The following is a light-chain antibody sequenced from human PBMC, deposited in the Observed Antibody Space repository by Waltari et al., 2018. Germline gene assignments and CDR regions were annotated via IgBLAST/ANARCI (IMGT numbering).Light chain of an antibody. J-gene: IGKJ2*01. CDR2: WAS. CDR3: QQYYSTPYT. Sequence: DIVMTQSPDSLAVSLGERANINCKSSQNVLYSSNNKNYLAWYQQKPGQSPNLLIYWASTRESGVPDRFSGSGSGTDFTLTISSLQAEDVAVYYCQQYYSTPYTFGQGTKLEIK. CDR1: QNVLYSSNNKNY. V-gene: IGKV4-1*01.